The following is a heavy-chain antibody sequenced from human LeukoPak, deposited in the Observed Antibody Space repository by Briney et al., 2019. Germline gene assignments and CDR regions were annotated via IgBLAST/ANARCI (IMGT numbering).Heavy chain of an antibody. CDR1: GGSISSSSYY. V-gene: IGHV4-39*01. J-gene: IGHJ4*02. D-gene: IGHD3-3*01. Sequence: SETLSLTCTVSGGSISSSSYYWGWIRQPPGKGLEWIGSIYYSGSTYYNPSLKSRVTISVDTSKNQFSLKLSSETAADTAVYYCARHDTRLYDFWSGYPENYFDYWGQGTLVTVSS. CDR3: ARHDTRLYDFWSGYPENYFDY. CDR2: IYYSGST.